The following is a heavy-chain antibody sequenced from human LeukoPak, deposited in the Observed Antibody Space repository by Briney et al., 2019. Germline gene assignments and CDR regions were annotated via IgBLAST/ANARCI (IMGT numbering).Heavy chain of an antibody. V-gene: IGHV3-9*01. CDR2: ISWSSRSV. D-gene: IGHD2-2*01. Sequence: GRSLRLSCAASGFTFEDSAMHWVRQGPGKGLGWVSGISWSSRSVVYADSVKGRFTISRDNGKSSLFLQMNSLTPEDTAVYYCARAACSSTSCQPYHFDYWGQGTLLTVSS. CDR1: GFTFEDSA. CDR3: ARAACSSTSCQPYHFDY. J-gene: IGHJ4*02.